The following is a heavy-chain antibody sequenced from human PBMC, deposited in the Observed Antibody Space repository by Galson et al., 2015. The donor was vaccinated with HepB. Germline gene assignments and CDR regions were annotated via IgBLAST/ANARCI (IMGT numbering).Heavy chain of an antibody. J-gene: IGHJ3*02. V-gene: IGHV1-69*13. CDR2: IIPIFGST. D-gene: IGHD5-24*01. CDR3: ARAREMSTLLDAFDI. CDR1: GGAFSSYA. Sequence: SVKASCKASGGAFSSYAIIWVRQAPGQGLEWMGGIIPIFGSTNSAQKFQGRVAITADESTSTAYLELTGLRSEDTAVYYCARAREMSTLLDAFDIWAQGTMVTVSS.